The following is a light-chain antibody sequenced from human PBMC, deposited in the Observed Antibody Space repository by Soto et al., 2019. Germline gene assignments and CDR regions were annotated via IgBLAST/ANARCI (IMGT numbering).Light chain of an antibody. CDR1: SSDVGAYDY. J-gene: IGLJ1*01. CDR2: GIN. CDR3: SSFAGSNNFPYV. V-gene: IGLV2-8*01. Sequence: ALTQPPSASGSPGQSVTISCTGTSSDVGAYDYVSWYQQHPGKAPKLMIYGINKRPSGVPDRFSGSKSGNTASLTVSGLQAEDEADYYCSSFAGSNNFPYVFGTGTKVTVL.